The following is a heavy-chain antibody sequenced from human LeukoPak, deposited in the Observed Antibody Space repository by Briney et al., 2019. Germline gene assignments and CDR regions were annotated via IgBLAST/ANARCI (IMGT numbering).Heavy chain of an antibody. V-gene: IGHV3-21*01. Sequence: PGGSLRLSCAASGSTFSSHTMNWVRQAPGKGLEWVSSISSSSSYIYYADSVKGRFTISRDNAKNSLYLQMNSLRAEDTAVYYCARDREYSSSVDAFDIWGQGTMVTVSS. CDR1: GSTFSSHT. CDR3: ARDREYSSSVDAFDI. J-gene: IGHJ3*02. D-gene: IGHD6-6*01. CDR2: ISSSSSYI.